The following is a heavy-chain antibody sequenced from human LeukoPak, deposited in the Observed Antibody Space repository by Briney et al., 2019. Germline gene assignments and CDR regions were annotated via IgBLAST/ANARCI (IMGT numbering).Heavy chain of an antibody. Sequence: GGSLRLSCAASGFTFSSYSMNWVRQAPGKGLEWVSSISSSSSYIYYADSVKGRFTISRDNAKNSLYLQMNSLRAEDTAVYYCARARTPTYCGGDCYPEYFQHWGQGTLVTVSS. CDR2: ISSSSSYI. V-gene: IGHV3-21*01. D-gene: IGHD2-21*02. J-gene: IGHJ1*01. CDR3: ARARTPTYCGGDCYPEYFQH. CDR1: GFTFSSYS.